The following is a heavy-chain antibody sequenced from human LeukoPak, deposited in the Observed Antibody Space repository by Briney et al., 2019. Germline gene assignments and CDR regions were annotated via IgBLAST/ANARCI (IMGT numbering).Heavy chain of an antibody. CDR1: GFTFSSNS. Sequence: GGSLRLSCAASGFTFSSNSMNWVRQAPGRGLEWVSSISSTSTYIYYSESVKGRFTISRDNAKNSLNLQMNSLRAEDTAVYFCARVAGGDDYIWGSYRYWGQGILVTVSS. D-gene: IGHD3-16*02. V-gene: IGHV3-21*01. CDR2: ISSTSTYI. CDR3: ARVAGGDDYIWGSYRY. J-gene: IGHJ4*02.